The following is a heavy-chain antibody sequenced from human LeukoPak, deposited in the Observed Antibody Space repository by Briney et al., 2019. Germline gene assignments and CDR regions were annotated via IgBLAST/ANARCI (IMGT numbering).Heavy chain of an antibody. D-gene: IGHD1-1*01. CDR1: GFTFDDYA. J-gene: IGHJ4*02. CDR3: ATQGRTY. CDR2: ISGSGGRT. Sequence: GGSLRLSCAASGFTFDDYAMHWVRQAPGKGLEWVSVISGSGGRTYYADSVKGRFTISRDNSKNTLYLQMNSLRAEDTAVYYCATQGRTYWGQGTLVTVSS. V-gene: IGHV3-23*01.